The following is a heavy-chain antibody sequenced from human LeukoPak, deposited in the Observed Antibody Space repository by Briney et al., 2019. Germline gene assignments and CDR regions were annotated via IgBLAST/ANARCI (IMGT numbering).Heavy chain of an antibody. V-gene: IGHV1-69*04. J-gene: IGHJ6*02. CDR1: GGTFSSYA. CDR2: TIPILGIA. CDR3: ARIIAVAGTDYYYYGMDV. Sequence: SVKVSCKASGGTFSSYAISWVRQAPGQGLEWMGRTIPILGIANYAQKFQGRVTITADKSTSTAYMELSSLRSEDTAVYYCARIIAVAGTDYYYYGMDVWGQGTTVTVSS. D-gene: IGHD6-19*01.